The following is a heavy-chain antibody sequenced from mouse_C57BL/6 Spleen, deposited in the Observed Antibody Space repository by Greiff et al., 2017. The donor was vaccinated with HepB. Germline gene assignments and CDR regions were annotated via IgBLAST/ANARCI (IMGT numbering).Heavy chain of an antibody. CDR2: IRNKANGYTT. Sequence: EVQLQESGGGLVQPGGSLSLSCAASGFTFTDYYMSWVRQPPGKALEWLGFIRNKANGYTTEYSASVKGRFTISRDNSQSILYLQMNALRAEDSATYYCARSLRQGYYFDYWGQGTTLTVAS. V-gene: IGHV7-3*01. CDR3: ARSLRQGYYFDY. J-gene: IGHJ2*01. D-gene: IGHD2-12*01. CDR1: GFTFTDYY.